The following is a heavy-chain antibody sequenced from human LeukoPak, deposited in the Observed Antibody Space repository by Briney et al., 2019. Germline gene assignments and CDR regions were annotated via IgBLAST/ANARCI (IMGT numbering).Heavy chain of an antibody. CDR2: IIDSRTT. J-gene: IGHJ4*02. CDR1: AGSVAVYY. V-gene: IGHV4-34*01. Sequence: SETLSLTCALYAGSVAVYYGSWIRQPPGKGLEWIGEIIDSRTTNYNPSIKSRVTISVDTSKNKFSLKLSSVTAADRAVYYCARGGRYSSSWYAAYWGQGTLVTVSS. CDR3: ARGGRYSSSWYAAY. D-gene: IGHD6-13*01.